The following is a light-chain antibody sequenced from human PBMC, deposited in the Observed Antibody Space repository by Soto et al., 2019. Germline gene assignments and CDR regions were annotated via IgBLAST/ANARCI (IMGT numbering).Light chain of an antibody. Sequence: QSALTQPPSASGSPGQSVTISCTGTSNDVGGYNYVSWYQQHPGKAPKLMIYEVRERPSGVPDRFSGSKSGNTASLTVSGLRAEDEADYYCAAWDDRLSGLVFGRGTKLTVL. CDR2: EVR. CDR1: SNDVGGYNY. CDR3: AAWDDRLSGLV. V-gene: IGLV2-8*01. J-gene: IGLJ2*01.